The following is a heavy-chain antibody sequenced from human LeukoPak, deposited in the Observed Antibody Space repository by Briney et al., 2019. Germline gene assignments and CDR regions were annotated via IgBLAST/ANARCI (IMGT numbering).Heavy chain of an antibody. D-gene: IGHD3-3*01. V-gene: IGHV4-31*03. CDR2: IYYSGST. Sequence: SQTLSLTCTVSGGSISSGGYYWSWIRQHPGKGLEWIGYIYYSGSTYYNPSLKSRVTISVDTSKNQFSLKLSSVTAADTAVYYCARVHYDFWSGYYSYYYYYMDVWGKGTTVTVSS. CDR3: ARVHYDFWSGYYSYYYYYMDV. J-gene: IGHJ6*03. CDR1: GGSISSGGYY.